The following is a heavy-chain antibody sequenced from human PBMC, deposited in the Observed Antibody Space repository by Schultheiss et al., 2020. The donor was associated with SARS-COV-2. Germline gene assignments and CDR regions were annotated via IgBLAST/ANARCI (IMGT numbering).Heavy chain of an antibody. J-gene: IGHJ6*02. CDR3: ARVAGARGSVNAMDV. CDR1: GGIFSRYA. Sequence: SVKVSCQASGGIFSRYAISWVQQAPGQGLEWMGGIIPIFGSTNYAQKFLGRVTLTADESTSTAYMELSSLRSEDTAVYYCARVAGARGSVNAMDVWGQGTTVTVSS. D-gene: IGHD3-10*01. CDR2: IIPIFGST. V-gene: IGHV1-69*13.